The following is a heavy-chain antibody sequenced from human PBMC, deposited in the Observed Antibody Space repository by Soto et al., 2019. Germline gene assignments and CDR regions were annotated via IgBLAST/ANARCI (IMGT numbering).Heavy chain of an antibody. CDR2: ISGSGGST. CDR3: AKDPSGHYYDSSGYAANPFDP. D-gene: IGHD3-22*01. CDR1: GFTVSSTY. Sequence: GGSLRLSCAASGFTVSSTYMTWVRQAPGKGLEWVSAISGSGGSTYYADSVKGRFTISRDNSKNTLYLQMNSLRAEDTAVYYCAKDPSGHYYDSSGYAANPFDPWGQGTLVTVSS. J-gene: IGHJ5*02. V-gene: IGHV3-23*01.